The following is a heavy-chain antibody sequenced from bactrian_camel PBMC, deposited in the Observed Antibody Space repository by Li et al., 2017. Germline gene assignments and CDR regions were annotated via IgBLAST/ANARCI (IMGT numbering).Heavy chain of an antibody. D-gene: IGHD4*01. CDR3: AADTLFLPTTSMTCDYNH. V-gene: IGHV3-2*01. Sequence: HVQLVESGGGSVLPGGSLTLSCAGAKYPSSRRFCLAWFRRRPGARLEAVARLYSRGGTPFYADSVKGRFTISRDNAKNTLYLQMNSLKPEDTAMYYCAADTLFLPTTSMTCDYNHWGQGTQVTVS. J-gene: IGHJ4*01. CDR2: LYSRGGTP. CDR1: KYPSSRRFC.